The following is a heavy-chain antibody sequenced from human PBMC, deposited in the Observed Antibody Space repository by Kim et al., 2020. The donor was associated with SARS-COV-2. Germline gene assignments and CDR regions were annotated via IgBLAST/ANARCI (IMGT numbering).Heavy chain of an antibody. D-gene: IGHD1-26*01. CDR2: ICCGGSSK. Sequence: GGSLRLSCAASGFTVSSYDMSWVRQAPGKGLEWVSAICCGGSSKYYADAMKGRFTISRDNSNNLLYLQMNSLRAEDTAVYYCAKGMAPSWVGFDYCGQGTRVTVSP. V-gene: IGHV3-23*01. CDR1: GFTVSSYD. J-gene: IGHJ4*02. CDR3: AKGMAPSWVGFDY.